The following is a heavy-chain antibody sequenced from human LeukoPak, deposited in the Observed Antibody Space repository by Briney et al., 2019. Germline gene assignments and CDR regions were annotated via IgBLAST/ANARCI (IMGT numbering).Heavy chain of an antibody. CDR2: ISSSSSYI. CDR1: GFTVSSNY. J-gene: IGHJ4*02. CDR3: ARELSGYFDY. V-gene: IGHV3-21*01. D-gene: IGHD5/OR15-5a*01. Sequence: GGSLRLSCAASGFTVSSNYMNWVRQAPGKGLEWVSSISSSSSYIYYADSVKGRFTISRDNAKNSLYLQMNSLRAEDTAVYYCARELSGYFDYWGQGTLVTVSS.